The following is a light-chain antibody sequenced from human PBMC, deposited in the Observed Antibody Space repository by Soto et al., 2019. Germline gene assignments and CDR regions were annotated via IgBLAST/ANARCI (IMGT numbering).Light chain of an antibody. CDR2: LNGDGSH. CDR1: SGHSSYA. V-gene: IGLV4-69*01. J-gene: IGLJ3*02. Sequence: QLVLTQSPSASASLGASFKLTCTLSSGHSSYAIAWHQQQPEKGPRYLMNLNGDGSHTKGDGIPDRFSGSSSGAERYLTISSLQSEDEADYYCQTWATGIRVFGGGTKLTVL. CDR3: QTWATGIRV.